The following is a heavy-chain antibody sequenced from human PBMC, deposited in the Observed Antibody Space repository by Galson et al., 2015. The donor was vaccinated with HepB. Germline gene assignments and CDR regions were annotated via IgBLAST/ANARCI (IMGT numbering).Heavy chain of an antibody. V-gene: IGHV3-48*04. Sequence: SLRLSCAASGFTFSSYSMNWVRQAPGKGLEWVSYISSSSSTIYYADSVKGRFTISRDSAKNSLYLQMNSLRAEDTAVYYCARDSDYYDSSGSGPMNAFDIWGQGTMVTVSS. D-gene: IGHD3-22*01. CDR3: ARDSDYYDSSGSGPMNAFDI. CDR1: GFTFSSYS. J-gene: IGHJ3*02. CDR2: ISSSSSTI.